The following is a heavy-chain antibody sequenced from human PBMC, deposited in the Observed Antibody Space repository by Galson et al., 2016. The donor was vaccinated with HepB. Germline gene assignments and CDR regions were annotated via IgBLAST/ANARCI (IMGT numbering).Heavy chain of an antibody. D-gene: IGHD2-15*01. CDR3: ASGYCSGGSCYFDS. V-gene: IGHV4-31*03. CDR1: GGSISSDGYY. Sequence: TLSLTCSVSGGSISSDGYYWSWIRQHPGKGLEWIGYIYYSGSTHYTPSLKSRVTISADTSTNEFSLRLSSVTAADTAVYYCASGYCSGGSCYFDSWGQGTLVTVSS. CDR2: IYYSGST. J-gene: IGHJ4*02.